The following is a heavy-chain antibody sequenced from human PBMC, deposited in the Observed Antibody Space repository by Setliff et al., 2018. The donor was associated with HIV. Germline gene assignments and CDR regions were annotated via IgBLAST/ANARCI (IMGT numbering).Heavy chain of an antibody. Sequence: SETLSLTCAAYGGSFSGYYWSWIRQPPGKGLEWIGEITHRGITDYNPSLKSRLTMSIDKAKNQFSLKLNSVTAADTAVYYCGGNGYYSIDYWGQGTLVTVSS. CDR3: GGNGYYSIDY. CDR1: GGSFSGYY. V-gene: IGHV4-34*01. CDR2: ITHRGIT. J-gene: IGHJ4*02. D-gene: IGHD3-22*01.